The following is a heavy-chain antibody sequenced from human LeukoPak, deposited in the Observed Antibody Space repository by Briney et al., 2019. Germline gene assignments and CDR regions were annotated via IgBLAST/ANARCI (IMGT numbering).Heavy chain of an antibody. D-gene: IGHD3-9*01. CDR1: GFTFSSYA. CDR2: ISYDGSNK. CDR3: AREQNFDWELYGMDV. J-gene: IGHJ6*04. V-gene: IGHV3-30-3*01. Sequence: PGGSLRLSCAASGFTFSSYAMHWVRQAPGKGLEWVAVISYDGSNKYYADSVKGRFTISRDNSKNTLYLQMNSLRAEDTAVYYCAREQNFDWELYGMDVWGKGTTVTVSS.